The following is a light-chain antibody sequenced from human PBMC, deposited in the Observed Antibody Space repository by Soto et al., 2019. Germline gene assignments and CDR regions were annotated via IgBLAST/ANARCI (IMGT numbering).Light chain of an antibody. CDR1: QDISNY. CDR3: LQDDSMPLT. V-gene: IGKV1-6*01. CDR2: ATS. J-gene: IGKJ4*01. Sequence: IQMTQSPSSLSASVGDRVTITCQASQDISNYLNWYQQKPGKAPKLLMYATSRLQSGVPSRFSGSGSGTDFTLTISSLQPEDFATYYCLQDDSMPLTFGGGTKVDIK.